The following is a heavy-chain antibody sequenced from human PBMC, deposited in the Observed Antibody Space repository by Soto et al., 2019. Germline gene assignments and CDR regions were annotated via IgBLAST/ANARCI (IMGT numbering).Heavy chain of an antibody. V-gene: IGHV3-11*06. CDR1: GFTFSDYY. J-gene: IGHJ6*02. Sequence: QVQLVESGGGLVQPGGSLRLSCAVSGFTFSDYYMNWIRQAPGKGLEWVSYITGSSSYTNYADSLKGRFTISRDNAKNSWYLHMDSLRAEDTAVYYCARSTFDWFYYGMDVWGQGTTVTVSS. CDR3: ARSTFDWFYYGMDV. D-gene: IGHD3-9*01. CDR2: ITGSSSYT.